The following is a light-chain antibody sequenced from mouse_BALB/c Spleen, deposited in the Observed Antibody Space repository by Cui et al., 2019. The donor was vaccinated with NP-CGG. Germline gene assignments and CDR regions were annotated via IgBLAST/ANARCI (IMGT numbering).Light chain of an antibody. Sequence: QAFVTQELALTTSPGETVTLTCRSSIGAVTTSNYANWVQEKPDHLFTGLIGGTNNRAPGVPARFSGSLIGDKAALTITGAQTEDEAIYFCALWYSNHWVFGGGSKLTVL. V-gene: IGLV1*01. CDR1: IGAVTTSNY. J-gene: IGLJ1*01. CDR2: GTN. CDR3: ALWYSNHWV.